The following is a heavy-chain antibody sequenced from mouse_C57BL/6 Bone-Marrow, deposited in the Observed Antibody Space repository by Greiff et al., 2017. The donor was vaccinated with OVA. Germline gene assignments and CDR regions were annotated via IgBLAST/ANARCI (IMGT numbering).Heavy chain of an antibody. CDR1: GYAFTNYL. J-gene: IGHJ3*01. CDR3: ARWGGAWFAY. Sequence: VQLQESGAELVRPGTSVKVSCKASGYAFTNYLIEWVKQRPGQGLEWIGVINPGSGGTNYNEKFKGKATLTADKSSSTAYMQLSSLTSEDSAVYFCARWGGAWFAYWGQGTLVTVSA. CDR2: INPGSGGT. V-gene: IGHV1-54*01.